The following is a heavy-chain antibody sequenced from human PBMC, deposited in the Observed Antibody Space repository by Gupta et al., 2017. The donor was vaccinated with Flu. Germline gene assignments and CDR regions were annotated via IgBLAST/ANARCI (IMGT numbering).Heavy chain of an antibody. CDR3: AKDRSGNPAIDY. CDR1: GLPFSDYA. V-gene: IGHV3-23*01. D-gene: IGHD6-13*01. CDR2: FGAGGNRT. J-gene: IGHJ4*02. Sequence: EVQLLESGGGVVQPGESLRLSCVVPGLPFSDYAMNWVRQAPGKGLEWLSTFGAGGNRTYYADSVMGRFTISRDNSKNTIYLQMNSLTGDDTAVYYCAKDRSGNPAIDYWGQGALVTVSA.